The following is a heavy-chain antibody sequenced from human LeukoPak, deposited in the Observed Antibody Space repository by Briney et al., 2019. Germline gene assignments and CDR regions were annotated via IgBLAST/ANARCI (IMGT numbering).Heavy chain of an antibody. CDR1: GFTVSGDY. Sequence: PGGSLRLSCAVSGFTVSGDYMSWVRQAPGKGLEWVSVMYTGGATYYADSVKGRFTISRDNSKNTLYLQMNSLRVEDTAVYYCAKAGVVVAATSLYYYYMDVWGKGTTVTISS. CDR2: MYTGGAT. D-gene: IGHD2-15*01. CDR3: AKAGVVVAATSLYYYYMDV. J-gene: IGHJ6*03. V-gene: IGHV3-53*01.